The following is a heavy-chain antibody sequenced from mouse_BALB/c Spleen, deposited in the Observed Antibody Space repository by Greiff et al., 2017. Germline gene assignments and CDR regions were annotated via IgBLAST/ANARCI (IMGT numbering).Heavy chain of an antibody. CDR1: GYTFTSYW. D-gene: IGHD2-4*01. J-gene: IGHJ4*01. CDR3: ARCMIPYAMDY. Sequence: QVQLKQSGAELAKPGASVKMSCKASGYTFTSYWMHWVKQRPGQGLEWIGYINPSTGYTEYNQKFKDKATLTADKSSSTAYMQLSSLTSEDSAVYYCARCMIPYAMDYWGQGTSVTVSS. CDR2: INPSTGYT. V-gene: IGHV1-7*01.